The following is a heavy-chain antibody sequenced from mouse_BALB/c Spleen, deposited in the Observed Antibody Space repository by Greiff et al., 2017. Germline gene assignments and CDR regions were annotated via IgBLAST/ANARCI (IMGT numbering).Heavy chain of an antibody. CDR1: GFTFSDYY. J-gene: IGHJ4*01. D-gene: IGHD1-1*01. CDR3: ARDRGSSHPYYAMDY. CDR2: ISDGGSYT. V-gene: IGHV5-4*02. Sequence: EVKVVESGGGLVKPGGSLKLSCAASGFTFSDYYMYWVRQTPEKGLEWVATISDGGSYTYYPDSVKGRFTISRDNAKNNLYLQMSSLKSEDTAMYYCARDRGSSHPYYAMDYWGQGTSVTVSA.